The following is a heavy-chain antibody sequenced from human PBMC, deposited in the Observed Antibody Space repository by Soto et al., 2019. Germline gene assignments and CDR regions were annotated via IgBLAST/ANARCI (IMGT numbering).Heavy chain of an antibody. Sequence: QVQLVQSGAEVKKPGSSVKVSCKASGGTFSSYAISWVRQAPGQGLEWMGGIIPIFGTANNAQKFQGRVTITADESTSTAYMELRRLRSEDTAVYYCARHVPAAGYYYGMGVWGHGTTVTVSS. J-gene: IGHJ6*02. CDR2: IIPIFGTA. CDR1: GGTFSSYA. CDR3: ARHVPAAGYYYGMGV. D-gene: IGHD2-2*01. V-gene: IGHV1-69*12.